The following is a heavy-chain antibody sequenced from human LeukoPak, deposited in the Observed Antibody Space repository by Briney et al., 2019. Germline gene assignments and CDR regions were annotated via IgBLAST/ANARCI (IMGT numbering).Heavy chain of an antibody. CDR2: IYPRDSDT. CDR3: VRRIYCDADCYSSDGFDV. Sequence: GESLKISCQGSGYRFTNYWIGWVRQMPGQALEWVGLIYPRDSDTRYSPSFEGQVTISADESVTTAYLQWSGLKASDTAMYYCVRRIYCDADCYSSDGFDVWGQGTMVIVSS. V-gene: IGHV5-51*01. CDR1: GYRFTNYW. D-gene: IGHD2-21*02. J-gene: IGHJ3*01.